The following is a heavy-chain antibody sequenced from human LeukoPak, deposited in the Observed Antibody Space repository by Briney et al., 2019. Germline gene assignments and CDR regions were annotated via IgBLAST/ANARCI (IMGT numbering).Heavy chain of an antibody. CDR3: ARKRAYVSTSPFDC. CDR2: IYYTGSS. Sequence: SETLSLTCSVSGGSLSRLYWTWIRQPPGTGLEWMGYIYYTGSSNYNPSLKSRVTMFVDLSKNQFSLRLSSVTAADTAVCYCARKRAYVSTSPFDCWGEGSLVSVSS. V-gene: IGHV4-59*08. CDR1: GGSLSRLY. D-gene: IGHD6-6*01. J-gene: IGHJ4*02.